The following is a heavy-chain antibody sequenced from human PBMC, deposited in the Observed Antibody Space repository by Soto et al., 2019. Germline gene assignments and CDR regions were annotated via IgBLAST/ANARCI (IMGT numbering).Heavy chain of an antibody. J-gene: IGHJ4*02. CDR3: ARVVFGSRAGPFDY. Sequence: QVQLQQWGAGLLKPSETLSLTCAVYGGSFSGYYWSWIRQPPGKGLEWIGEINHSGSTNYNPSLKSRVTISVDTSKNQFSLKLSSMTAADTAVYYCARVVFGSRAGPFDYWGQGTLVTVSS. CDR2: INHSGST. CDR1: GGSFSGYY. V-gene: IGHV4-34*01. D-gene: IGHD3-10*01.